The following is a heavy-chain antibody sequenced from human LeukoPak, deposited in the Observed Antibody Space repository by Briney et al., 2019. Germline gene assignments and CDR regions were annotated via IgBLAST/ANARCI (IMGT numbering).Heavy chain of an antibody. D-gene: IGHD3-22*01. J-gene: IGHJ5*02. CDR1: GGSISSGSYY. CDR3: ARASYYYDSSGYYYFSDP. CDR2: IYTSGST. Sequence: SQTLSLTCTVSGGSISSGSYYWSWIRQPAGKGLEWIGRIYTSGSTNYNPSLKSRVTISVDTSKNQFSLKLSSVTAADTAVYYCARASYYYDSSGYYYFSDPWGQGTLVTVSS. V-gene: IGHV4-61*02.